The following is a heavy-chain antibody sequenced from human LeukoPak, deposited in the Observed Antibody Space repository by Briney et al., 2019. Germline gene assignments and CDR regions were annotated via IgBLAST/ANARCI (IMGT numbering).Heavy chain of an antibody. J-gene: IGHJ4*02. CDR3: ARMTDCFDY. CDR1: GGSFSGYY. Sequence: SETLSLTCAVYGGSFSGYYWSWIRQPPGKGLEWIGEINHSGSTNYNPSLKSRVTISVDTSKNQFSLKLSSVTAADTAVYYCARMTDCFDYWGQGTLVTVSS. D-gene: IGHD2-21*01. CDR2: INHSGST. V-gene: IGHV4-34*01.